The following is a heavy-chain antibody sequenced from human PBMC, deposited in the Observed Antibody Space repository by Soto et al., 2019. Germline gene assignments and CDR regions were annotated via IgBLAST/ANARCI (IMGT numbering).Heavy chain of an antibody. D-gene: IGHD4-17*01. CDR2: ISDAAGSA. CDR1: XFTFSTYA. J-gene: IGHJ3*01. Sequence: ASXFTFSTYAMSCGLQVPGKGLEWVSTISDAAGSAYYVDSVKGRFTISRDNSKKTLYLQMNSLRAEDSAVYYCARPYGGKIGDAPDLWGQGTMVSLS. CDR3: ARPYGGKIGDAPDL. V-gene: IGHV3-23*01.